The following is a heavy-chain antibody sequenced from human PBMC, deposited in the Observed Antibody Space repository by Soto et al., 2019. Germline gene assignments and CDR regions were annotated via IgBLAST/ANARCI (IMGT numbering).Heavy chain of an antibody. D-gene: IGHD6-19*01. J-gene: IGHJ4*02. CDR2: IIPIFGTA. V-gene: IGHV1-69*12. CDR1: GGTFSSNV. CDR3: ARGVIAVAYFDY. Sequence: QVQLVQSGAEVKKPGSSVKVSCKASGGTFSSNVITWVRQAPGQGLEWMGGIIPIFGTANYAQKFKGRVTITADESTSTAYMELSSLRSEDTAMYDCARGVIAVAYFDYWGQGTLVTVSS.